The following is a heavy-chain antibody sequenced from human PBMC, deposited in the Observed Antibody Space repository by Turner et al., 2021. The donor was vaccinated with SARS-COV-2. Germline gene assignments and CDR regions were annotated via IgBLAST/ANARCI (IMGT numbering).Heavy chain of an antibody. D-gene: IGHD3-10*02. CDR1: GGSISSSSYY. CDR2: IYYSGST. CDR3: ASETRYYSGRGWFDP. Sequence: QLQLQESGPGLVKPSETLPLTCTVSGGSISSSSYYWGWIRQPPGKGLEWIGSIYYSGSTYYNPSLKSRVTISVDTSKNQFSLKLSSVTAADTAVYYCASETRYYSGRGWFDPWGQGTLVTVSS. V-gene: IGHV4-39*01. J-gene: IGHJ5*02.